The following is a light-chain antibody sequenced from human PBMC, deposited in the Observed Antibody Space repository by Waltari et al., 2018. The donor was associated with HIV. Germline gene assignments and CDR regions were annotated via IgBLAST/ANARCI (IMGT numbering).Light chain of an antibody. CDR3: QQYYSTPYT. J-gene: IGKJ2*01. Sequence: DIVMTQSPDSLTVFLGERATINCKPSQSVLYSSNNKNYLAWYQQKAGQPPKLLIYWATTRESGVPDRFSASGSATDFSLTISSLQAEDVAVYYCQQYYSTPYTFGQGTKLEIK. V-gene: IGKV4-1*01. CDR1: QSVLYSSNNKNY. CDR2: WAT.